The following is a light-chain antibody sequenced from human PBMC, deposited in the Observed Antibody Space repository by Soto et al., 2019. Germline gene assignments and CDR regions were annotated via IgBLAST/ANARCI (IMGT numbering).Light chain of an antibody. CDR2: GAS. V-gene: IGKV3-15*01. J-gene: IGKJ1*01. CDR3: HQYNDWPPWT. CDR1: QSVSSN. Sequence: EIVMTQSPATLSVSPGERATLSCRASQSVSSNLAWYQQKPGQAPKLLIYGASTRATGIPARFSGSGSGTEFTLTISSLQSEDFGVYYWHQYNDWPPWTFGQGTKVEIK.